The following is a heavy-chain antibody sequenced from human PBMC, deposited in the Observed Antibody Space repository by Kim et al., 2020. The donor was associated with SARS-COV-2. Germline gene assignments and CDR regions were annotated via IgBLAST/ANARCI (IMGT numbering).Heavy chain of an antibody. D-gene: IGHD3-22*01. V-gene: IGHV3-48*02. CDR1: GFTFSSYS. Sequence: GGSLRLSCAASGFTFSSYSMNWVRQAPGKGLEWVSYISSSSSTIYYADSVKGRFTISRDNAKNSLYLQMNSLRDEDTAVYYCASYGPLKGSGYYQVYYYYGMDVWGQGTTVTVSS. J-gene: IGHJ6*02. CDR2: ISSSSSTI. CDR3: ASYGPLKGSGYYQVYYYYGMDV.